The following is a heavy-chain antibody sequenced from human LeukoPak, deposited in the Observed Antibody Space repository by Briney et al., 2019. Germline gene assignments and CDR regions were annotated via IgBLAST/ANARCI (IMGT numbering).Heavy chain of an antibody. CDR1: GFTFSSYA. J-gene: IGHJ4*02. Sequence: GGSLRLSCSASGFTFSSYAMHWVRQAPGKGLEYVSAISSNGGSTYYADSVKGRFTISRDNSKNMLYLQMSSLRAEDTAVYYCVKGGSTAMRASYFDYWGQGTLVTVSS. D-gene: IGHD2-2*01. V-gene: IGHV3-64D*06. CDR2: ISSNGGST. CDR3: VKGGSTAMRASYFDY.